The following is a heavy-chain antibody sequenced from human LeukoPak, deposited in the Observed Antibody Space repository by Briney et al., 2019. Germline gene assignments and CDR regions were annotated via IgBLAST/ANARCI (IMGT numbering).Heavy chain of an antibody. D-gene: IGHD3-16*02. CDR3: ARKGVYVWWSYRYGWYFDY. CDR2: ISDSGSP. J-gene: IGHJ4*02. CDR1: GGSINTYY. Sequence: SETLSLTCTISGGSINTYYWNWIRQPPGKGLEWIGYISDSGSPKYNPSLKSRVTISIDTSRSQFSLKLNSVTAADTAMYYCARKGVYVWWSYRYGWYFDYLGQGTLVTVSS. V-gene: IGHV4-59*01.